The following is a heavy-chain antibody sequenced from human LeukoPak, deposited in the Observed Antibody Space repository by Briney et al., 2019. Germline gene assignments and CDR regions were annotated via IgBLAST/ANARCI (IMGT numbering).Heavy chain of an antibody. D-gene: IGHD2-15*01. CDR1: GFTFSSYS. V-gene: IGHV3-21*01. CDR3: ASERYCSGGSCNDY. J-gene: IGHJ4*02. Sequence: PGGSLRLSCAASGFTFSSYSMNWVRQAPGKGLEWVSSISSSSSYIYYADSVKGRFTISRDNAKNSLYLQMNSLRAEDTAVYYCASERYCSGGSCNDYSGQGTLVTVSS. CDR2: ISSSSSYI.